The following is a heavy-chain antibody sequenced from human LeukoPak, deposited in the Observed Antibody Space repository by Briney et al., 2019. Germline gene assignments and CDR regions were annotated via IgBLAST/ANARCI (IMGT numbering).Heavy chain of an antibody. J-gene: IGHJ3*02. CDR2: ISYDGSIR. V-gene: IGHV3-30*14. CDR1: EFSFSNFA. CDR3: AREEGFGVYHDAFDI. D-gene: IGHD3-10*01. Sequence: PGGSLRLSCAASEFSFSNFAMYWVRQAPGKGLEWLAVISYDGSIRYYADSVKGRFTISRDNSKNTLYLQMNSLRAEDTAVYYCAREEGFGVYHDAFDIWGQGTMVTVSS.